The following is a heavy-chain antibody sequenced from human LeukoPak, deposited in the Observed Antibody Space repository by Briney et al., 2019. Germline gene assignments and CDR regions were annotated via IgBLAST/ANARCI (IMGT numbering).Heavy chain of an antibody. CDR2: INHSGST. D-gene: IGHD3-16*02. V-gene: IGHV4-34*01. J-gene: IGHJ4*02. Sequence: SETLSLTCAVYGGSFSGYYWSWIRQPPGKGLEWIGEINHSGSTNYNPSLKSRVTISVDTSKNQFSLKLSSVTAADTAVYYCARRYYVWGSYRPHFDYWGQGTLVTVSS. CDR1: GGSFSGYY. CDR3: ARRYYVWGSYRPHFDY.